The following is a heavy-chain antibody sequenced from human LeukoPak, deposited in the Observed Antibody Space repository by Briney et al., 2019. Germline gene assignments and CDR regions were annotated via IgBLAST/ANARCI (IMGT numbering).Heavy chain of an antibody. V-gene: IGHV3-74*01. J-gene: IGHJ4*02. CDR2: INSDGSST. D-gene: IGHD5-18*01. CDR1: GFTFSSYW. Sequence: PVGSLRLSCAASGFTFSSYWMHWVRQAPGKGLVWVSRINSDGSSTSYADSVKGRFTISRDNAKNTLYLQMNSLRAEDTAVYYCARAGYSYGYVDWGSRVDELDYRGQGTLVTVSS. CDR3: ARAGYSYGYVDWGSRVDELDY.